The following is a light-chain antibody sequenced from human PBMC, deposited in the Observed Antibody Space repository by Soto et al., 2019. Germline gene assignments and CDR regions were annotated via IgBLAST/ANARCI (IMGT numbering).Light chain of an antibody. J-gene: IGLJ1*01. CDR3: CSYAGSSFYV. CDR2: EGT. CDR1: SSDVGSYNL. Sequence: QSVLTQPASVSGSPGQSITISCTGTSSDVGSYNLVSWYQQHPGKAPKLMIYEGTKRPSGVSNSFSGSKSGNTASLTISGLQAEDEADYYCCSYAGSSFYVFGTGTRSPS. V-gene: IGLV2-23*01.